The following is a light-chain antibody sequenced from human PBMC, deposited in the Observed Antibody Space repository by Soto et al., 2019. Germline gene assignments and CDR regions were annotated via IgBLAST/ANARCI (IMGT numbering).Light chain of an antibody. CDR1: QSVRNN. CDR3: QQYNDWPPIT. CDR2: YAS. J-gene: IGKJ5*01. Sequence: EIMMTQSPATLSVSPGESATLSCRASQSVRNNLAWYQHKPGQAPRLLIYYASTMATGIPARFGGSGSGTEFTLTISSLQSEDFALYYCQQYNDWPPITFGQGTRLEIK. V-gene: IGKV3-15*01.